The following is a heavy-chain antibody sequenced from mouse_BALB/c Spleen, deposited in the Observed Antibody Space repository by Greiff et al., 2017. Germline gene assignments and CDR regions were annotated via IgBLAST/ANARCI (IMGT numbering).Heavy chain of an antibody. Sequence: QVQLKQSGAELVRPGTSVKISCKASGYAFTNYWLGWVKQRPGHGLEWIGDIYPGSGNTYYNEKFKGKATLTADKSSSTAYMQLSSLTSEDSAVYFCARSGYRYDNYFDYWGQGTTLTVSS. J-gene: IGHJ2*01. CDR2: IYPGSGNT. CDR3: ARSGYRYDNYFDY. CDR1: GYAFTNYW. D-gene: IGHD2-14*01. V-gene: IGHV1-63*01.